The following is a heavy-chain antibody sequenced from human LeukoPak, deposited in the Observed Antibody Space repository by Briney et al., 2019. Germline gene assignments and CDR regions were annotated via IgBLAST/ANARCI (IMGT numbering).Heavy chain of an antibody. Sequence: GGSLRLSCATSGFTFSSYGMHWVRQAPGKGLEWVAFIRYDGSNKYYADSVKGRFTIPRDNSKNTLYLQMNSLRTEDTAVYYCAKGGAYYDSYLIDYWGQGTLVTVSS. CDR1: GFTFSSYG. D-gene: IGHD3-22*01. CDR2: IRYDGSNK. J-gene: IGHJ4*02. V-gene: IGHV3-30*02. CDR3: AKGGAYYDSYLIDY.